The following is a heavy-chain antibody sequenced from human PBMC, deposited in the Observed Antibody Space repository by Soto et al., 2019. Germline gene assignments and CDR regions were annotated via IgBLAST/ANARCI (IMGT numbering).Heavy chain of an antibody. CDR3: ARDRYYHDNSGYHPQFDS. V-gene: IGHV1-69*13. J-gene: IGHJ4*02. CDR1: GDALTGYT. D-gene: IGHD3-22*01. Sequence: ASVKVSCKASGDALTGYTISWVRQARGRGLEWMGGIIPAYGTTNYAQKFQGRVTMTADESTTTVYMELSSLRSEDTAMYFCARDRYYHDNSGYHPQFDSWGQGTLVTVSS. CDR2: IIPAYGTT.